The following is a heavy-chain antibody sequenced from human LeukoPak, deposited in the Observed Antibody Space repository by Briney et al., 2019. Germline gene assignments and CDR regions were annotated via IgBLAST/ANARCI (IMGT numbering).Heavy chain of an antibody. Sequence: GGSLRLSCAASVFTFSNAWMSWVRQAPGRGLEWVGRIKRTTDGGTTEYAAPMKDRFTISRDDSKNTLYLQINSLKTEDTALYYCATDLLDVWGQGTTVTVSS. V-gene: IGHV3-15*01. CDR3: ATDLLDV. J-gene: IGHJ6*02. CDR1: VFTFSNAW. CDR2: IKRTTDGGTT.